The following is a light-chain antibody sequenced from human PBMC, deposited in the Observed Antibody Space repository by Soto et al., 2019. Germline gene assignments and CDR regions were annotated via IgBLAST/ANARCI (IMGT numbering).Light chain of an antibody. Sequence: EIVLTQSPGTLSLSPGERATLSCRASQSVSNRYLAWYQQKPGQAPRLLSYGASSRATGIPDRFGGSGSGTDFTLTISRLEPEDFAVYYCQQYGSSPLTFGGGTDVEIK. V-gene: IGKV3-20*01. J-gene: IGKJ4*01. CDR2: GAS. CDR1: QSVSNRY. CDR3: QQYGSSPLT.